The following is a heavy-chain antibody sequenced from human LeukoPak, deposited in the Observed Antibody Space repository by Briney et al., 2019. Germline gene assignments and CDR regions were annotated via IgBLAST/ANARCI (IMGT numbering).Heavy chain of an antibody. V-gene: IGHV3-73*01. CDR3: TRSWIEPFGGVIVYDY. J-gene: IGHJ4*02. D-gene: IGHD3-16*02. Sequence: GGSLRLSSAASGFTFSGSAMHWVRQASGKGLEWVGRIRSKANSYATAYAASVKGRFTISRDDSKNTAYLQMNSLKTEDTAVYYCTRSWIEPFGGVIVYDYWGQGTLVTVSS. CDR2: IRSKANSYAT. CDR1: GFTFSGSA.